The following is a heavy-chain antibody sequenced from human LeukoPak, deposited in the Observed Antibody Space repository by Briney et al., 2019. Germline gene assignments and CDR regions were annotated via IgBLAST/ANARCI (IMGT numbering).Heavy chain of an antibody. D-gene: IGHD1-26*01. V-gene: IGHV3-74*01. CDR1: GFTFSHYW. CDR3: ARAPSGSYTIDY. J-gene: IGHJ4*02. Sequence: GGSLRLSCAASGFTFSHYWIYWVRQAPGKGLVWVSGINQDGSDTRHADFVKGRFTISRDNSKNTLYLQMNSLRAEDTAVYYCARAPSGSYTIDYWGQGTLVTVSS. CDR2: INQDGSDT.